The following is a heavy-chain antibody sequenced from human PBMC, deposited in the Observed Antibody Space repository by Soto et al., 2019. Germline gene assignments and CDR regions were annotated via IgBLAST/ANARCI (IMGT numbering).Heavy chain of an antibody. V-gene: IGHV3-15*01. CDR1: GFTFSNAW. CDR3: TTVFGGSVSDAFDI. Sequence: GGSLRLSCAASGFTFSNAWMSWVRQAPGKGLEWVGRIKSKTDGGTTDYAAPVKGRFTITRDDSKNTLYLQMNSLKTEDTAVYYCTTVFGGSVSDAFDIWGQGTMVTVSS. D-gene: IGHD3-10*01. CDR2: IKSKTDGGTT. J-gene: IGHJ3*02.